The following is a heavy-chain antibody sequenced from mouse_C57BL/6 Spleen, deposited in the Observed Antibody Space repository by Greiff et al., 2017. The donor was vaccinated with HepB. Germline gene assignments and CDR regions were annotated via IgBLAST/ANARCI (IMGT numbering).Heavy chain of an antibody. V-gene: IGHV1-15*01. CDR1: GYTFTDYE. J-gene: IGHJ2*01. Sequence: QVQLQQSGAELVRPGASVTLSCKASGYTFTDYEMHWVKQTPVHGLEWIGAIDPETGGTAYNQKFKGKAILTADKSSSTAYMELRSLTSEDSAVYYCTRSSMVTTSPFDYWGQGTTLTVSS. CDR3: TRSSMVTTSPFDY. CDR2: IDPETGGT. D-gene: IGHD2-2*01.